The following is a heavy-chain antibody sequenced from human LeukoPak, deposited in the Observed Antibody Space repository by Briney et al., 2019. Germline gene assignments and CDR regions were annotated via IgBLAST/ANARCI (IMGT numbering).Heavy chain of an antibody. CDR2: ISAYNGNT. D-gene: IGHD1-26*01. CDR3: ARVARSGSYDDY. V-gene: IGHV1-18*01. Sequence: ASVKVSRKASGYTFTSYGISWVRQAPGQGLEWMGWISAYNGNTNYAQKLQGRVTMTTDTSTSTAYMELRSLRSDDTAVYYCARVARSGSYDDYWGQGTLVTVSS. CDR1: GYTFTSYG. J-gene: IGHJ4*02.